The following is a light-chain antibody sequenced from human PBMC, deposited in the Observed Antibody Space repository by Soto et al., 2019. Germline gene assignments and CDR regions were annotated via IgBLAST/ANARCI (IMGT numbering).Light chain of an antibody. CDR2: SNY. CDR1: SSNIGSNT. Sequence: QSALTQPPSASGTPGQRVTISCSGSSSNIGSNTVTWYQQLPGTAPKLVIYSNYDRPSGVPDRFSGSTSGTSASLVIRGLQSEDEADYYCAAWDDILNGYVFGGGTKLTVL. CDR3: AAWDDILNGYV. V-gene: IGLV1-44*01. J-gene: IGLJ1*01.